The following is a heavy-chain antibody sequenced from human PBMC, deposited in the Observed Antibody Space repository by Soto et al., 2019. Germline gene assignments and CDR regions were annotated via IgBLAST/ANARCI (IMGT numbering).Heavy chain of an antibody. D-gene: IGHD6-13*01. Sequence: SETLSLTCPVSGGSISSGYYYWSWIRQPPGKGLEWIGYIYYSGSTYYNPSLKSRVTISVDTSKNQFSLKLSSVTAADTAVYYCARERPDGSRLDPWGQGTLVTVSS. V-gene: IGHV4-30-4*08. CDR3: ARERPDGSRLDP. CDR1: GGSISSGYYY. CDR2: IYYSGST. J-gene: IGHJ5*02.